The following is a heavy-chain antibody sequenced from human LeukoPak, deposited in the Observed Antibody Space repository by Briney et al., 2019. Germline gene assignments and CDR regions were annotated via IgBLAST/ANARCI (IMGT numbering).Heavy chain of an antibody. V-gene: IGHV3-48*03. Sequence: GGSLREALAACGFTFCSYVVYWVRQAPGKGLEWISYISSSGSSIYYADSVKGRFTISRDNGKNSLYLQMNSLRAEDTAVYYCARVHYTTTMVEINYWGQGSPVTVSS. CDR2: ISSSGSSI. CDR3: ARVHYTTTMVEINY. J-gene: IGHJ4*01. CDR1: GFTFCSYV. D-gene: IGHD5-18*01.